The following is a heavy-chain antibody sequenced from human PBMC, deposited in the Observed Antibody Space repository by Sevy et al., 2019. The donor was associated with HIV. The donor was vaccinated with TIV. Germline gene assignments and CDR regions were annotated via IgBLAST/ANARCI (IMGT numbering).Heavy chain of an antibody. D-gene: IGHD3-22*01. CDR3: AKDPYSSGEYFQK. V-gene: IGHV3-23*01. J-gene: IGHJ1*01. CDR1: GFNFNNYA. Sequence: GGSLRLSCKASGFNFNNYAMSWVRQAPGKGLEWVSTISGSGGRKYTAESVRGRLTISRDNPKGTVYLQMNSLRGDDTAIYYCAKDPYSSGEYFQKWGQGARVTVSS. CDR2: ISGSGGRK.